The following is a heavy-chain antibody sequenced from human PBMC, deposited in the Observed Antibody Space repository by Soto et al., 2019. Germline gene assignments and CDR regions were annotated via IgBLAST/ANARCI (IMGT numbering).Heavy chain of an antibody. V-gene: IGHV4-39*01. D-gene: IGHD6-13*01. Sequence: QLQLQESGPGLVKPSETLSLTCTVSGGSISSSSYYWGWIRQPPGKGLEWIGSIYYSGSTYYNPSLKSRVTISVDTSKNQFSLKLSSVTAADTAVYYCARHPRSVNAAAGPKGGNGMDVWGQGTTVTVSS. CDR1: GGSISSSSYY. J-gene: IGHJ6*02. CDR2: IYYSGST. CDR3: ARHPRSVNAAAGPKGGNGMDV.